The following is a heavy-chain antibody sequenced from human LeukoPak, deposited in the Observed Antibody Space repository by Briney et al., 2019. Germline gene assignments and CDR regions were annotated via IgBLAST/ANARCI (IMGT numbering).Heavy chain of an antibody. D-gene: IGHD5-18*01. CDR3: ATLGVDTAMVPYYYYGMDV. V-gene: IGHV1-24*01. Sequence: GALVKVSCKVSGYTLTELSMHWVRQAPGKGLEWMGGFDPEDGETIYAQKFQGRVTMTEDTSTDTAYMELSSLRSEDTAVYYCATLGVDTAMVPYYYYGMDVWGQGTTVTVSS. CDR1: GYTLTELS. CDR2: FDPEDGET. J-gene: IGHJ6*02.